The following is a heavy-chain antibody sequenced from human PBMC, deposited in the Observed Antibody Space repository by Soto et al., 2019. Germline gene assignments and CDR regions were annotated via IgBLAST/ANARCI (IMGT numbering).Heavy chain of an antibody. CDR1: GYRFTKYR. Sequence: PGGSLKVLWKGSGYRFTKYRIGWVRPMPGKGLEWMAIIYPDESDTRYSPSFQGQVTISADKSISTAYLQWSSLKASDTAMYYCVRMGFSGGGYLSYYYYGMDIWGQGTTVTVSS. J-gene: IGHJ6*02. CDR2: IYPDESDT. CDR3: VRMGFSGGGYLSYYYYGMDI. D-gene: IGHD5-12*01. V-gene: IGHV5-51*01.